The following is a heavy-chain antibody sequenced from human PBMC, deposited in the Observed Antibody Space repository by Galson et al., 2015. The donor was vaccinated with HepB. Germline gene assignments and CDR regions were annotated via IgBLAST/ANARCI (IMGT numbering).Heavy chain of an antibody. Sequence: SLRLSCAASGFIFSNFAMSWVRQAPGKGLEWVSGISGSGGSTYFADSVKGRFTISRDNSKNTLYLQMSTLGAEDTAVYYCAKDLGYYYDSSGYESDHWGQGTLVIVSS. V-gene: IGHV3-23*01. D-gene: IGHD3-22*01. CDR2: ISGSGGST. CDR3: AKDLGYYYDSSGYESDH. CDR1: GFIFSNFA. J-gene: IGHJ4*02.